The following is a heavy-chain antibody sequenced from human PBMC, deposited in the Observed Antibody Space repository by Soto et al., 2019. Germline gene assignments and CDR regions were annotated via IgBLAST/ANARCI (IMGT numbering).Heavy chain of an antibody. J-gene: IGHJ4*02. V-gene: IGHV3-74*01. CDR2: INDDGIST. D-gene: IGHD1-1*01. CDR1: GFTFKMFW. CDR3: TRGPRSTSTGTGAF. Sequence: EVQLVESGGGLVQPGGSLRLSCAASGFTFKMFWMHWVRQVPGKGPEWGSRINDDGISTNYADSVKGRFTISRDNAKNTLYLQMNALRVEDTAFYYCTRGPRSTSTGTGAFWGQGTLVTVSS.